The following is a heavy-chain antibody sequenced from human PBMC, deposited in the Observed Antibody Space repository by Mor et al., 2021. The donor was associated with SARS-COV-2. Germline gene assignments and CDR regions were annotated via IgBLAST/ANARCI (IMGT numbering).Heavy chain of an antibody. J-gene: IGHJ4*02. Sequence: YAQKLQGRVTMTTDTSTSTAYMELRSLRSDDTAVYYCARDLLMSTFGGVIVPLGYWGQGTLVTVSS. D-gene: IGHD3-16*02. CDR3: ARDLLMSTFGGVIVPLGY. V-gene: IGHV1-18*01.